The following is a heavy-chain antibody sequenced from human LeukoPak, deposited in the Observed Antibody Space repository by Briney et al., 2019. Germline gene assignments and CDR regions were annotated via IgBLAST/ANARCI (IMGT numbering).Heavy chain of an antibody. CDR3: VRGAHSNSSA. D-gene: IGHD6-6*01. Sequence: ASVKVSCKASGYTFISYYLHWVRQAPGQGLEWMGWINPTTGGTKYAEKFQGRVTMTRDTSITTAYMELSDLMSADTAVYFCVRGAHSNSSAWGQGTLVTVSS. V-gene: IGHV1-2*02. CDR2: INPTTGGT. CDR1: GYTFISYY. J-gene: IGHJ4*02.